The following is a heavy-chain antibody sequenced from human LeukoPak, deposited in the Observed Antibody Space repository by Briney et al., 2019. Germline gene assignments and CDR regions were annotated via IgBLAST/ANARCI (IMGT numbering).Heavy chain of an antibody. CDR3: VRDSTVGAAYFDL. D-gene: IGHD6-13*01. J-gene: IGHJ4*02. Sequence: GGSLRLSCAASRFLFASYGMHWVRQAPGKGLEWVAFIRYDGSDKYYADSVRGRFTISRDNSKKTLSLQMTTLRPDDTTVYYCVRDSTVGAAYFDLWGQGALVAVSS. CDR2: IRYDGSDK. CDR1: RFLFASYG. V-gene: IGHV3-30*02.